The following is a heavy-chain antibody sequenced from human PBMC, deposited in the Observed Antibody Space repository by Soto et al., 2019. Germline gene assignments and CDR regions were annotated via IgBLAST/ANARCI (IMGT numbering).Heavy chain of an antibody. D-gene: IGHD3-22*01. Sequence: ASVKVSCKASGYTITRHWMHWVRQAPGQRLEWMGVINPSGDMTTYAQKFQGRVTMTRDTSTSTLYMELSSLRSEDTAVYYCARDNSYDSGGARGWYFDLWGRGTLVTVSS. V-gene: IGHV1-46*01. J-gene: IGHJ2*01. CDR1: GYTITRHW. CDR3: ARDNSYDSGGARGWYFDL. CDR2: INPSGDMT.